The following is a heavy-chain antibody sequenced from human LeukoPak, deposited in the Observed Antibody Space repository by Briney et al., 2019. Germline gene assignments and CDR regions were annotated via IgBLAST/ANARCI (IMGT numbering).Heavy chain of an antibody. CDR2: INHSGST. CDR1: GFTFSRHW. V-gene: IGHV4-34*01. CDR3: ARGRDYSNYVPSYYYMDV. J-gene: IGHJ6*03. D-gene: IGHD4-11*01. Sequence: GSLRLSCAASGFTFSRHWMGWVRQAPGKGLEWIGEINHSGSTNYNPSLKSRVTISVDTSKNQFSLKLSSVTAADTAVYYCARGRDYSNYVPSYYYMDVWGKGTTVTVSS.